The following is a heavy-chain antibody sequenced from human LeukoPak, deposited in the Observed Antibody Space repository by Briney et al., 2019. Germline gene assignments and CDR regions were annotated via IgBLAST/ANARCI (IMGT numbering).Heavy chain of an antibody. D-gene: IGHD4-17*01. CDR1: GFTFSSYA. CDR3: ARETTAFDY. Sequence: SGGSLRLSCAASGFTFSSYAMHWVRQAPGKGLEWVAVISYDGSNKYYADSVKGRFTISRDNAKNSLYLQMNSLRAEDTAVYYCARETTAFDYWGQGTLVTVSS. V-gene: IGHV3-30*04. CDR2: ISYDGSNK. J-gene: IGHJ4*02.